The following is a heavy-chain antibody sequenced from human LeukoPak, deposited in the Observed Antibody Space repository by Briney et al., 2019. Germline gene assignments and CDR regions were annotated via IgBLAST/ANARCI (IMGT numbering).Heavy chain of an antibody. CDR2: IYSGGST. D-gene: IGHD6-19*01. Sequence: PGGSLRLSCAASGFTVSSNYMSWVRQARGKGLEWVSVIYSGGSTYYADSVKGRFTISRDNSKNTLYLQMNSLRAEDTAVYYCARSYSSGWYGYFDYWGQGTLVTVSS. CDR1: GFTVSSNY. CDR3: ARSYSSGWYGYFDY. V-gene: IGHV3-53*01. J-gene: IGHJ4*02.